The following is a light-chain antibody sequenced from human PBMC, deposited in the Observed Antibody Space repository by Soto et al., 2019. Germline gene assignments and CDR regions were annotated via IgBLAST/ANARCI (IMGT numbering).Light chain of an antibody. J-gene: IGKJ5*01. CDR2: RIF. CDR1: QSVSGY. CDR3: QQRSNSIT. V-gene: IGKV3-11*01. Sequence: IVMTQSPGTVSVFPWETVNLSCRASQSVSGYLDWFHQKPGQAPRLVLLRIFTRAIGVPARFSGSGSGTDFTLTISSLEPEDFAVYYCQQRSNSITFGQGTRLEIK.